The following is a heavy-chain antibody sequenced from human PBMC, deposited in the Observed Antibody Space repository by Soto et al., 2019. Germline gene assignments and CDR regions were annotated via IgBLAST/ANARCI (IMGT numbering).Heavy chain of an antibody. CDR3: ARGLKVVAATLFDY. CDR1: GGSFSGYY. CDR2: INHSGST. V-gene: IGHV4-34*01. Sequence: SETLSLTCAVYGGSFSGYYWSWIRQPPGKGLEWIGEINHSGSTNYNPSLKSRVTISVDTSKNQFSLNLSSVTAADTAVYYCARGLKVVAATLFDYWGQGTLVTVSS. J-gene: IGHJ4*02. D-gene: IGHD2-15*01.